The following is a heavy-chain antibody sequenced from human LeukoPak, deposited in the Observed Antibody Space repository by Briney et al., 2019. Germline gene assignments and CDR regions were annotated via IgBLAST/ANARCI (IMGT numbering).Heavy chain of an antibody. Sequence: ASVKVSCKASGYTFTSYYMHWVRQAPGQGLEWMGIINPSGGSTSYAQKFQGRVTMTRDTSTSTAYMELRSLRSDDTAVYYCARASPEVGASDYYYYMDVWGKGTTVTISS. CDR2: INPSGGST. D-gene: IGHD1-26*01. CDR3: ARASPEVGASDYYYYMDV. J-gene: IGHJ6*03. V-gene: IGHV1-46*01. CDR1: GYTFTSYY.